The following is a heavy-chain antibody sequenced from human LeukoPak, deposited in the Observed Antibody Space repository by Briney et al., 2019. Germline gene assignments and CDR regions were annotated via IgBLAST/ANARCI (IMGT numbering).Heavy chain of an antibody. CDR3: AELGCSSTSCYQYQVGY. CDR2: IKQDGSEK. J-gene: IGHJ4*02. D-gene: IGHD2-2*01. CDR1: GFTFSSYW. Sequence: GGSLRLSCAASGFTFSSYWMSWVRQAPGKGLEWVANIKQDGSEKYYVDSVKGRFTISRDNAKNTLYLQMNSLRAEDTAVYYCAELGCSSTSCYQYQVGYWGQGTLVTVSS. V-gene: IGHV3-7*01.